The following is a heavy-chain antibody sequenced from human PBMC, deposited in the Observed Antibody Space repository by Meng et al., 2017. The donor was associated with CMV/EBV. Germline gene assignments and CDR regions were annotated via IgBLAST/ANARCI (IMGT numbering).Heavy chain of an antibody. V-gene: IGHV6-1*01. CDR2: TYYRSKWYN. Sequence: VSLHPSGPVLVHPSHTLPLTFAISGASVAIHTAGGNWIRQSPSRGLEWLGRTYYRSKWYNDYAVSVKRRITINPDTSKNQFSLQLNSVTPEDTAVYYCARDSSGWYPHFDYWGQGTLVTVSS. D-gene: IGHD6-19*01. CDR3: ARDSSGWYPHFDY. J-gene: IGHJ4*02. CDR1: GASVAIHTAG.